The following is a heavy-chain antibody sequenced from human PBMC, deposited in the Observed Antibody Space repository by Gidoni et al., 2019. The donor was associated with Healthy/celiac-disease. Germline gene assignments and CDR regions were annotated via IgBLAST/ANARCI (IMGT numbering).Heavy chain of an antibody. CDR3: ARDEEYYYYYMDV. CDR1: GFTFSSYE. Sequence: EVQLVESGGGLVQPGGSLRLSCAASGFTFSSYEMNWVRQAPGKGLEWVSYISSSGSTIYYADSVKGRFTISRDNAKNSMYLQMNSLRAEDTAVYYCARDEEYYYYYMDVWGKGTTVTVSS. CDR2: ISSSGSTI. J-gene: IGHJ6*03. V-gene: IGHV3-48*03.